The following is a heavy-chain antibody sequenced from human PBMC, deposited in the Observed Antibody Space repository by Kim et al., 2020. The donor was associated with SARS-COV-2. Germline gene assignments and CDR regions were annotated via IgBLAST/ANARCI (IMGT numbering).Heavy chain of an antibody. CDR3: ARHVDYYGSGSWPNWFDP. Sequence: KSRVTISVDTSKNQFSLKLSSVTAADTAVYYCARHVDYYGSGSWPNWFDPWGQGTLVTVSS. D-gene: IGHD3-10*01. J-gene: IGHJ5*02. V-gene: IGHV4-39*01.